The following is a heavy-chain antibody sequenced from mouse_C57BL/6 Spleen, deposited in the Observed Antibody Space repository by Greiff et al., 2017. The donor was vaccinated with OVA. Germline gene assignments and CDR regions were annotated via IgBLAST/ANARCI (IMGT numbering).Heavy chain of an antibody. CDR1: GYTFTSYW. V-gene: IGHV1-59*01. CDR3: ARWELTGTGYFDY. D-gene: IGHD4-1*01. Sequence: QVQLQQPGAELVRPGTSVKLSCKASGYTFTSYWMHWVKQRPGQGLEWIGVIDPSDSYTNYNQKFKGKATLTVDTSSSTAYMQLSSLTSEDSAVYYCARWELTGTGYFDYWGQGTTLTVSS. J-gene: IGHJ2*01. CDR2: IDPSDSYT.